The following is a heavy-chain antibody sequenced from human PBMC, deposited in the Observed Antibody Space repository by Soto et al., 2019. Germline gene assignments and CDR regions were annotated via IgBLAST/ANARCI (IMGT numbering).Heavy chain of an antibody. V-gene: IGHV4-30-4*01. D-gene: IGHD3-16*01. J-gene: IGHJ6*02. CDR2: STNTGNT. CDR1: GVSMGGVNYS. Sequence: PSETLSLTCIVSGVSMGGVNYSCSWVLQPPEKGLELVGYSTNTGNTYVRSSLESRVTLSVDPSKNQFSLKMTSVTAADTAMYHCATYYASGHKVWGPGTKVTVSS. CDR3: ATYYASGHKV.